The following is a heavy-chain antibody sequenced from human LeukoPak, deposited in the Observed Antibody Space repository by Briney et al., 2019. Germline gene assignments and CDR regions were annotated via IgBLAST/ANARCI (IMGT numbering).Heavy chain of an antibody. CDR2: IYYSGST. CDR3: ARHVGEGGFGELLTYSYYFYMDV. J-gene: IGHJ6*03. V-gene: IGHV4-59*08. D-gene: IGHD3-10*01. CDR1: GGSISSYY. Sequence: SETLSLTCTVSGGSISSYYWSWIRQPPGKGLEWIGYIYYSGSTNYNPSLKSRVTISVDTSENQFSLKLSSVTAADTAVYYCARHVGEGGFGELLTYSYYFYMDVWGKGTTVTISS.